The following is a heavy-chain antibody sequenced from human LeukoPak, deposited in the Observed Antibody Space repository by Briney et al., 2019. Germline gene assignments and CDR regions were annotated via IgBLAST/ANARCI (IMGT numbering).Heavy chain of an antibody. V-gene: IGHV1-18*01. Sequence: ASVKVSCKASGYTFTSYEISWVRQAPGQGLEWMGWINPYNGNTNYAQSLQGRVTMTTDPSTSTAYMDLRSLRSDDTAVYYCARVAYSGSFSFDYWGQGTLVTVSS. D-gene: IGHD1-26*01. CDR3: ARVAYSGSFSFDY. CDR2: INPYNGNT. J-gene: IGHJ4*02. CDR1: GYTFTSYE.